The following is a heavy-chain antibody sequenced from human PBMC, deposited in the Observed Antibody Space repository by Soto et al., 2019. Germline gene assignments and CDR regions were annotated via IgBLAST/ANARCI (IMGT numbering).Heavy chain of an antibody. CDR3: AKGGGKSFGYCAF. J-gene: IGHJ4*02. Sequence: PVGSLRLSCAASGFTFRNFAMGWVRQAPGKGLEWVALISGTGVDTYYGDSVKGRFTISRDNYKNTVYVQMNSLRAEDAAVYYCAKGGGKSFGYCAFWGQGTLVTVSS. CDR1: GFTFRNFA. D-gene: IGHD3-3*01. V-gene: IGHV3-23*01. CDR2: ISGTGVDT.